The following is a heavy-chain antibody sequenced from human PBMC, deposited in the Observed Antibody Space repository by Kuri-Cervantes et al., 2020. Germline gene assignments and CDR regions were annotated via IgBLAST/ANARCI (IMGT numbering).Heavy chain of an antibody. J-gene: IGHJ4*02. CDR3: ARVEEGWEPLVFDY. D-gene: IGHD1-26*01. CDR1: GYTFTSYG. CDR2: ISAYNGNT. V-gene: IGHV1-18*01. Sequence: ASVKVSCKASGYTFTSYGISWVRQAPGQGLERMGWISAYNGNTNYAQKLQGRVTMTTDTSTSTAYMELRSLRSDDTAVYYCARVEEGWEPLVFDYWGQGTLVTVSS.